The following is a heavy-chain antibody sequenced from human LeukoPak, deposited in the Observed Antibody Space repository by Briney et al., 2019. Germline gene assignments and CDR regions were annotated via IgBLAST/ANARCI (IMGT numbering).Heavy chain of an antibody. J-gene: IGHJ4*02. Sequence: SETLSLTCTVSGGSISSDYWQWIRQPLGKGLEWVGYIYNSGNNHYNSSLKSRVTISIDTSKNQFSLKLASVTAADTAVYYCATRGYWGQGTLVAVSS. V-gene: IGHV4-59*08. CDR3: ATRGY. CDR1: GGSISSDY. D-gene: IGHD3-10*01. CDR2: IYNSGNN.